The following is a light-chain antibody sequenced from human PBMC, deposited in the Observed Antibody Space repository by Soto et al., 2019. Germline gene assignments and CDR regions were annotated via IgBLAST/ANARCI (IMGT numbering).Light chain of an antibody. V-gene: IGLV2-14*01. CDR3: SSYTSSSTLV. CDR2: EVS. CDR1: SSDVGGYNY. Sequence: QSVLTQPASVSGSPGQSITISCTGTSSDVGGYNYVSWYQQHPGKAPKLLISEVSNRPSGVSHRFSGSKSGNTASLTIYGLQAEDEAGYYCSSYTSSSTLVFGTGTKVTVL. J-gene: IGLJ1*01.